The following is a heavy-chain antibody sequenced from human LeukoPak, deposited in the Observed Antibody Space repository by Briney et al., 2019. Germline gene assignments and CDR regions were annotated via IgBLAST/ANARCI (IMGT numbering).Heavy chain of an antibody. V-gene: IGHV6-1*01. Sequence: SQTLSLTCAISGDSVSSDSAAWNWIRQSPSRGLEWLGRTYYRSKWYYDYALAVKSRITINPDTSKNQFSLQLNSVTPEDTAVYFCARDPVGGSTTFDYWGQGTLVTVSS. CDR1: GDSVSSDSAA. D-gene: IGHD1-26*01. J-gene: IGHJ4*02. CDR3: ARDPVGGSTTFDY. CDR2: TYYRSKWYY.